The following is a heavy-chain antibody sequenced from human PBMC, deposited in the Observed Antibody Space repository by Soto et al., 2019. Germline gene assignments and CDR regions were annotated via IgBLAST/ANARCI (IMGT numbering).Heavy chain of an antibody. CDR1: GDSVSSGSSY. J-gene: IGHJ4*02. CDR2: VYYIGST. D-gene: IGHD7-27*01. V-gene: IGHV4-61*03. Sequence: QVQLQESGPGLVKPSETLSLTCTVSGDSVSSGSSYWTWIRQPPGKGLEWIGYVYYIGSTNYILSLKSRVTISGDTSKNHLSLKLNSVTAADTAVYYGARRFTGNWGEKFDYWGQGHMVTVSS. CDR3: ARRFTGNWGEKFDY.